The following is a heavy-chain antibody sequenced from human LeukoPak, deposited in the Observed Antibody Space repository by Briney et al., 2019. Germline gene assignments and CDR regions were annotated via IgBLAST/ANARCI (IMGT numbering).Heavy chain of an antibody. CDR1: GFTFSGHW. Sequence: GGSLRLSCAASGFTFSGHWMSWVRQAPGKGLEWVANINQGRSDKYYVDSVKGRFTISRDNANNLLYLQMNSLRGEDTAVYYCTRDRSGAEDDWGQGTLVTVSS. CDR2: INQGRSDK. CDR3: TRDRSGAEDD. J-gene: IGHJ4*02. V-gene: IGHV3-7*01. D-gene: IGHD1-26*01.